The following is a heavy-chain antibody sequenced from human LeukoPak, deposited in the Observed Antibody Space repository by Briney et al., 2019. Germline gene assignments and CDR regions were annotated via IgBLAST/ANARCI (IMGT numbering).Heavy chain of an antibody. CDR3: AREGYSGSYSPNFDY. Sequence: SETLSLTCTVSVGSISSYYWSWIRQPPGKGLEWIGYIYYSGSTNYNPSLKSRVTISVDTSKNQFSLKLSSVTAADTAVHYCAREGYSGSYSPNFDYWGQGTLVTVSS. J-gene: IGHJ4*02. CDR1: VGSISSYY. D-gene: IGHD1-26*01. V-gene: IGHV4-59*12. CDR2: IYYSGST.